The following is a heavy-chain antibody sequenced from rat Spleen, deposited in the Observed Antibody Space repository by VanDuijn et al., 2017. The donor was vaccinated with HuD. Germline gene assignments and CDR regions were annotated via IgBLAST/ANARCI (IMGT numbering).Heavy chain of an antibody. V-gene: IGHV5-25*01. CDR3: ARHFSPADYYSSFPGLY. CDR1: GFTFSNYY. Sequence: EVQLVESGGGLVQPGRSLKLSCAASGFTFSNYYMAWVRQAPTKGLEWVAYISIGGGTAFYRDSVKGRFTISRDNAKNTLYLQMDSLRSEDTATYYCARHFSPADYYSSFPGLYWGQGTLVTVSS. CDR2: ISIGGGTA. J-gene: IGHJ3*01. D-gene: IGHD1-2*01.